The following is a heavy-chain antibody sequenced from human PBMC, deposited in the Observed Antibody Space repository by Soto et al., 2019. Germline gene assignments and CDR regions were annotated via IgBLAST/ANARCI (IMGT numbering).Heavy chain of an antibody. Sequence: GESLKISCAASGFTVNNNYMSWVRQAPGKGLEWVSVIYSGGSTYYADSVMGRFTISRDNSKNTVHLQMNSLRAEDTAVYYCARSIVVVTALDYWGQGTLVTVSS. CDR3: ARSIVVVTALDY. CDR2: IYSGGST. V-gene: IGHV3-66*01. D-gene: IGHD2-21*02. CDR1: GFTVNNNY. J-gene: IGHJ4*02.